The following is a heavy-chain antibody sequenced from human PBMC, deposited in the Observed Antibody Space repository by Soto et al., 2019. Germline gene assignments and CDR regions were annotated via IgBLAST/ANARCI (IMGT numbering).Heavy chain of an antibody. CDR2: IIPVFDKA. V-gene: IGHV1-69*01. D-gene: IGHD2-2*01. CDR3: ARETPSTTAAYFYYGLDV. CDR1: GGTFSSYF. J-gene: IGHJ6*02. Sequence: QVQLVQSGAEVKKAGSSVKVSCKASGGTFSSYFINWVRQAPGQGLEWVGGIIPVFDKAYYAEKFQGRVTLTADESTTTAYMELSSLRSNDTAVYYCARETPSTTAAYFYYGLDVWGQGTTVTVSS.